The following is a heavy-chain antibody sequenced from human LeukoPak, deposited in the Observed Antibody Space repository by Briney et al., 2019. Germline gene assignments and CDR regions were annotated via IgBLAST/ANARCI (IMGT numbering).Heavy chain of an antibody. V-gene: IGHV3-30*02. CDR2: VRFDGGEK. CDR3: AKGGARDVWYFAY. J-gene: IGHJ4*02. D-gene: IGHD2-8*01. Sequence: GGSQSLSCAASGFIFSSFGIHWVRQTPGKGLEWVAFVRFDGGEKYYADSVKGRFTVSKDNSKNTLYLQINSLRPEDTAVYYCAKGGARDVWYFAYWGLGVLVTVSS. CDR1: GFIFSSFG.